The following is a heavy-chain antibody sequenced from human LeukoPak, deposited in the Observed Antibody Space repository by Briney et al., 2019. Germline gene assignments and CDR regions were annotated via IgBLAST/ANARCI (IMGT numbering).Heavy chain of an antibody. Sequence: ASVKVSCKASGYTFTSYAMHWVRQAPGQRLEWMGWINAGNGNTKYSQKFQGRVTNTRDTSASTAYMELSSLRSEDTAVYYCTRARYYGSGSYYVGYYYGMDVWGKGTTVTVSS. D-gene: IGHD3-10*01. CDR1: GYTFTSYA. CDR3: TRARYYGSGSYYVGYYYGMDV. J-gene: IGHJ6*04. CDR2: INAGNGNT. V-gene: IGHV1-3*01.